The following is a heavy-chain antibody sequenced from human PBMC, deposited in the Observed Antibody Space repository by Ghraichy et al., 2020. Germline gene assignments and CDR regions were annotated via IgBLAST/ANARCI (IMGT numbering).Heavy chain of an antibody. D-gene: IGHD3-16*01. V-gene: IGHV2-5*01. CDR2: IYWNDDK. Sequence: SGPTLVKPTQTLTLTCTFSGFSLSTTGVGVGWIRQPPGKALEWLALIYWNDDKRFSPSLKSRLTITKDISKNQVVLTMTNMDPVDTATYYCTHSPYLALRLGEDPFDYWGQGTLVTVSS. CDR3: THSPYLALRLGEDPFDY. J-gene: IGHJ4*02. CDR1: GFSLSTTGVG.